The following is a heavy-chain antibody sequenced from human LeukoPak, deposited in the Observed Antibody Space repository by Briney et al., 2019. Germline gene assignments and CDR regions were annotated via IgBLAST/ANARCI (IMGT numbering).Heavy chain of an antibody. Sequence: GGSLRLSCAASGFTFSDHYMDWVRQAPGKGLEWVGRTRNKANSYTTEYAASVKGRFTISRDDSKNSLYLQMNSLKTEDTAVCYCARLVRWEPYEWFDPWGQGTLVTVSS. CDR3: ARLVRWEPYEWFDP. D-gene: IGHD1-26*01. V-gene: IGHV3-72*01. CDR2: TRNKANSYTT. J-gene: IGHJ5*02. CDR1: GFTFSDHY.